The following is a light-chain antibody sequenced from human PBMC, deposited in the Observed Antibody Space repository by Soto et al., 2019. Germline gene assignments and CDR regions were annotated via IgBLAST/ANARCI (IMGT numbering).Light chain of an antibody. CDR2: EGS. CDR1: SSDLGSYNL. J-gene: IGLJ2*01. Sequence: QSVLTQPASVSGSPGQSITISCTGTSSDLGSYNLVSWYQQHPGKAPKLMIYEGSKRPSGVSNRFSGSKSGNTASLTISGLQAEDEADYYCCSYASNRDVAFGGGTQLTVL. V-gene: IGLV2-23*01. CDR3: CSYASNRDVA.